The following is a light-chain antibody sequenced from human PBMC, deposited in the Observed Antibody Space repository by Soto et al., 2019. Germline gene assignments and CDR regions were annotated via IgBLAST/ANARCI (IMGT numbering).Light chain of an antibody. V-gene: IGLV2-23*02. CDR1: SSDVGSYNL. J-gene: IGLJ2*01. CDR2: EVS. Sequence: QSALTQPASVSGSPGQSITISCTGTSSDVGSYNLVSWYQQHPGKAPKLMIYEVSKRPSGVSNRFSGSKSGNTASLTISGRQAEDEADYFCCSYAAGSTFPFSGGTKVTVL. CDR3: CSYAAGSTFP.